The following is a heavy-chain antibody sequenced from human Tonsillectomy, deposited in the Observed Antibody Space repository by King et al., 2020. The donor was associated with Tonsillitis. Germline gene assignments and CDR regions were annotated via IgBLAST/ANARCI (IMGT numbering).Heavy chain of an antibody. D-gene: IGHD2-21*02. CDR3: ARGHPRVIVVVTEVGVDYFDY. CDR2: INHSGST. CDR1: GGSFSGYY. Sequence: VQLQQWGAGLLKPSETLSLTCAVYGGSFSGYYWSWIRQPPGKGLEWIGEINHSGSTNYNPSLKSRVTISVDTSKNQFSLKLSSVTAADTAVYYCARGHPRVIVVVTEVGVDYFDYWGQGTLVTVSS. J-gene: IGHJ4*02. V-gene: IGHV4-34*01.